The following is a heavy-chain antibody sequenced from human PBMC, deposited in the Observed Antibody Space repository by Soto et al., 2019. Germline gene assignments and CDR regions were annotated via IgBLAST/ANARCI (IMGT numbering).Heavy chain of an antibody. CDR3: AKGGYDFWSGYYPTPLYYYYYYMDV. Sequence: GGSLRLSCAASGFTFSSYAMSWVRQAPGKGLEWVSAISGSGGSTYYADSVKGRFTISSDNSKNTLYLKMNSLRAEDTAVYYCAKGGYDFWSGYYPTPLYYYYYYMDVWGKGTTVTVSS. CDR1: GFTFSSYA. J-gene: IGHJ6*03. D-gene: IGHD3-3*01. CDR2: ISGSGGST. V-gene: IGHV3-23*01.